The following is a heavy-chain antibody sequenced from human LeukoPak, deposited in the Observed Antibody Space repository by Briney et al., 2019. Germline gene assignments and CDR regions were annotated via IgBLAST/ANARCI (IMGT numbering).Heavy chain of an antibody. J-gene: IGHJ3*02. Sequence: PGGSLRLSCAVSGFTFSDYYMSWIRQAPGKGLEWVANIKEDGSDKYYVDSVKGRFTISRDNAKNSLYLQMNSLRAEDTALYYCARDTGYKVAFDIWGQGTMVTVSS. CDR1: GFTFSDYY. CDR2: IKEDGSDK. D-gene: IGHD5-12*01. CDR3: ARDTGYKVAFDI. V-gene: IGHV3-7*01.